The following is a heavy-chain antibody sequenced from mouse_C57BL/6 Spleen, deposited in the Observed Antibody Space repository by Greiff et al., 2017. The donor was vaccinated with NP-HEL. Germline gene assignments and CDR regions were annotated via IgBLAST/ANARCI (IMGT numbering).Heavy chain of an antibody. D-gene: IGHD2-3*01. V-gene: IGHV1-69*01. CDR3: ARSGGDGYYDRFAY. Sequence: QVQLQQPGAELVMPGASVKLSCKASGYTFTSYWMHWVKQRPGQGLEWIGEIDPSDSYTNYNQKFKGKSTLTVDKSSSTAYMQLRSLTSEDSAVYYCARSGGDGYYDRFAYWGQGTLVTVAA. CDR2: IDPSDSYT. CDR1: GYTFTSYW. J-gene: IGHJ3*01.